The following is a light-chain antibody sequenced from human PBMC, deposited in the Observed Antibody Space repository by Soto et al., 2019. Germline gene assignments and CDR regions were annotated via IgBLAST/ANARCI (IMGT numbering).Light chain of an antibody. CDR1: QDISNY. V-gene: IGKV1-33*01. Sequence: DIQMTQSPSSLSASVGDRVTITCQASQDISNYLNWYQQKPGKAPKILIYDASNLGTGVPARFRGSGSGTDFTFLISSLQPEDIATYYFQQYDNPLGTLGGGTKVEIK. J-gene: IGKJ4*01. CDR2: DAS. CDR3: QQYDNPLGT.